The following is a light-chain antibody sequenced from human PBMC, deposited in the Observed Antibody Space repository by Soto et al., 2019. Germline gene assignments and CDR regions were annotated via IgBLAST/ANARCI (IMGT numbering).Light chain of an antibody. CDR3: SSYTSFKTLV. V-gene: IGLV2-14*01. CDR1: SSDVGGYKY. Sequence: QSVLTQPASVSESPGQSITISCTGSSSDVGGYKYVSWYQQHPGKAPKLLIYDVTNQPSGVSNRFSGSKSGYTASLTISGLQSEDEADYYCSSYTSFKTLVFGTGTKVTVL. CDR2: DVT. J-gene: IGLJ1*01.